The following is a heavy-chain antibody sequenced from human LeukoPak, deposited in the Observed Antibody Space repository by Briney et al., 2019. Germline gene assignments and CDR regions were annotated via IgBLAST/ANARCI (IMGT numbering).Heavy chain of an antibody. J-gene: IGHJ4*02. V-gene: IGHV3-53*01. CDR2: MYSGGST. CDR1: GFIVSSNY. Sequence: GGSLRLSCAASGFIVSSNYMSWVRQAPGKGLEWASVMYSGGSTYYADSVKGRFTISRDNSKNTLYLQMNSLRAEDTAVYYCASPGASDYWGQGTLVTVSS. CDR3: ASPGASDY.